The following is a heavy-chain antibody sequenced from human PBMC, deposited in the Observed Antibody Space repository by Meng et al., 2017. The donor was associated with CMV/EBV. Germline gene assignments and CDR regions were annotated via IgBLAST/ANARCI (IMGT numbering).Heavy chain of an antibody. J-gene: IGHJ6*02. Sequence: SETLSLTCAVYGGSFSGYYWSWIRQPPGKGLEWIGEINHSGSTNYNPSLKSRVTISVDTSKNQFSLKLSSVTAADTAVYYCARGRIWDIVVVVAAKGDGMDVWGQGTTVTVSS. CDR1: GGSFSGYY. CDR3: ARGRIWDIVVVVAAKGDGMDV. CDR2: INHSGST. V-gene: IGHV4-34*01. D-gene: IGHD2-15*01.